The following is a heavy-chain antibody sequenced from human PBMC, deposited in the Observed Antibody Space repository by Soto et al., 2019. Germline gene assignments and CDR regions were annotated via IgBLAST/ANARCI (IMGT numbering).Heavy chain of an antibody. Sequence: VQLVQSGAEVKKPGASVKVSCKPSGYSYTTFGISWVRQAPGQGLEWMGWMTSNIGKTDYAQKVQGRVTMTTDTYTRTAYMDLRSLTSDYTAVYFCVRDRLPVTGTKCFDYWGQGTLVTVSS. D-gene: IGHD2-21*02. CDR1: GYSYTTFG. V-gene: IGHV1-18*01. CDR2: MTSNIGKT. J-gene: IGHJ4*02. CDR3: VRDRLPVTGTKCFDY.